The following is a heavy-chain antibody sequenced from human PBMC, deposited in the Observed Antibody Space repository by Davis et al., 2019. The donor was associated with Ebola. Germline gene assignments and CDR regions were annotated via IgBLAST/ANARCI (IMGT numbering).Heavy chain of an antibody. Sequence: MPSETLSLTCAVYGGSFSGYYWSWIRQPPGKGLEWIGEINHSGSTNYNPSLKSRVTISVDTSKNQFSLKLSSVTAADTAVYYCARAQRYSNSSRFHYWGQGTLVTVSS. V-gene: IGHV4-34*01. CDR3: ARAQRYSNSSRFHY. D-gene: IGHD6-6*01. CDR2: INHSGST. J-gene: IGHJ4*02. CDR1: GGSFSGYY.